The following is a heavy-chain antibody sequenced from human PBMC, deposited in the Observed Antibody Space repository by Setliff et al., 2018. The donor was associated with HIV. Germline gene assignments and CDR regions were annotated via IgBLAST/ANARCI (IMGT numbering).Heavy chain of an antibody. D-gene: IGHD4-17*01. CDR3: ARGGDYLGIPSYYYYYLAV. CDR1: GYTFIKYY. CDR2: INPNSGNT. V-gene: IGHV1-8*01. J-gene: IGHJ6*03. Sequence: ASVKVSCKASGYTFIKYYMHWVRQAPGQGLEWMGRINPNSGNTGYAQKFQGRVTMTRDTSISTAYMELRKLRSEDTAVYYCARGGDYLGIPSYYYYYLAVWGKGTTVTVSS.